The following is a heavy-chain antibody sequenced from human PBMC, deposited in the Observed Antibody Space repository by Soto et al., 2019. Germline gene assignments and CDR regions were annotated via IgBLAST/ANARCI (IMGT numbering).Heavy chain of an antibody. CDR3: AKDRMYYYGSGIQTYFDY. V-gene: IGHV3-21*04. J-gene: IGHJ4*02. Sequence: PGGSLRLSCAASGFTFSSYSMNWVRQAPGKGLEWVSCISGSSSYTYYADSVKGRFTISRDNSKNTLYLLMNGLRAEDTAVYYCAKDRMYYYGSGIQTYFDYWGQGTLVTVSS. D-gene: IGHD3-10*01. CDR2: ISGSSSYT. CDR1: GFTFSSYS.